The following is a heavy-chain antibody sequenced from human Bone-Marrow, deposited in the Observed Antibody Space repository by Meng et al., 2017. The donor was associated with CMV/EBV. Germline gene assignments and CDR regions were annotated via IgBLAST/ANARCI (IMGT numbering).Heavy chain of an antibody. CDR1: GAPFSGY. CDR2: ITHSGST. CDR3: APGFRSWSGSYSS. Sequence: QVHLQQCGAGLLKPSETPSLTCGVYGAPFSGYWSWVRQPPGKGLEWIGEITHSGSTNYNVSLKSRVTISIDTSKNQFSLKLSSVTATDTAVYYCAPGFRSWSGSYSSWGQGTLVTVSS. D-gene: IGHD1-26*01. J-gene: IGHJ4*02. V-gene: IGHV4-34*01.